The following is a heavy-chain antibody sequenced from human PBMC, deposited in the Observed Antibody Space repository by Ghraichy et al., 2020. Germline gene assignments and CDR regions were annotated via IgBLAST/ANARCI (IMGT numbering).Heavy chain of an antibody. CDR1: GFTISSYA. V-gene: IGHV3-23*01. D-gene: IGHD4-17*01. J-gene: IGHJ4*02. CDR3: AKDALGDDGDYPGLFDY. Sequence: GSLRLSCAASGFTISSYAMRWVRQAPGKGLEWVSAISGNGGSTYYADSVKGRFTISRDNSKNTLYLQMNSLRAEDTAVYYCAKDALGDDGDYPGLFDYWRQGTGVTVPS. CDR2: ISGNGGST.